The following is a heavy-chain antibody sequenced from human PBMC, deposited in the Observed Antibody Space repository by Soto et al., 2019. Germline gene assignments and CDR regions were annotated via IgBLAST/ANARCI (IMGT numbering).Heavy chain of an antibody. CDR1: GGSFSGYY. J-gene: IGHJ6*03. V-gene: IGHV4-34*01. Sequence: PSETLSLTCAVYGGSFSGYYWSWIRQPPGKGLEWSGEINHSGSTNYNPSLKSRVTISVDTSKNQFSLKLSSVTAADTAVYYCARVKRFNCSGGSCYQYYYYYMDVWGKGTTVTVSS. CDR3: ARVKRFNCSGGSCYQYYYYYMDV. D-gene: IGHD2-15*01. CDR2: INHSGST.